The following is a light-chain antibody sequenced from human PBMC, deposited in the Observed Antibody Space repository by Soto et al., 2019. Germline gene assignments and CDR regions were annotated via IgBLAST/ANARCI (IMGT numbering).Light chain of an antibody. CDR2: KAS. J-gene: IGKJ2*01. CDR1: QSISSR. Sequence: DIQMTQSPSTLSASVGDRVTITCRASQSISSRLAWYQQKPGKAPKLLIYKASSLESGVPSRFSGTGSGTEFTLTISSLQPDDFAAYYCQQYDNDLQPFGQGTKLEIK. V-gene: IGKV1-5*03. CDR3: QQYDNDLQP.